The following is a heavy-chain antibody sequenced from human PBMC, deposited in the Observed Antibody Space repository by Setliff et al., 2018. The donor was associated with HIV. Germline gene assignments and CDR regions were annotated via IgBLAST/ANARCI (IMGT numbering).Heavy chain of an antibody. V-gene: IGHV1-69*13. CDR2: VIPIFDKT. CDR1: GGTFSNYA. D-gene: IGHD3-10*01. CDR3: ARDRPHQHCFELYSFYYMEL. Sequence: SVKVSCKSSGGTFSNYAFSWVRQAPAQGLEWMGGVIPIFDKTTYAQKLQGRVTITADEATNTVFMELSNLRSDDTAVYYCARDRPHQHCFELYSFYYMELWGKGTTVTVSS. J-gene: IGHJ6*03.